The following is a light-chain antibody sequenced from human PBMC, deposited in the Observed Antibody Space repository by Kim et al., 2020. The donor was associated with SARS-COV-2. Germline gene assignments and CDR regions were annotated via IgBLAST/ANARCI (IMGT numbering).Light chain of an antibody. CDR3: QQFDNYPLT. CDR1: QGINTA. Sequence: AIRLTQSPSSLSASVGDTVTITCRASQGINTALGWYQQNEGKAPKLLIYGGSSLENGVPSRFSGSGSGTDFILTISSLQPEDFATYYCQQFDNYPLTFGGGTKVDIK. CDR2: GGS. V-gene: IGKV1D-13*01. J-gene: IGKJ4*01.